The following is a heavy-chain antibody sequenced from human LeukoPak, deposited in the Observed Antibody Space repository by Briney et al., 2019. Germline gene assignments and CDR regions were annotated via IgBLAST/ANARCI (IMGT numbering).Heavy chain of an antibody. CDR2: IYYSGST. CDR3: ARHGGSYYIDY. D-gene: IGHD1-26*01. V-gene: IGHV4-39*01. Sequence: PSETLSLTCTVSGGSISSSSDYWGWIRHPQGKGLEWIGSIYYSGSTYFNPSLKSRVTKSVDTSKNQFSLKLSSVTAADTAVYYCARHGGSYYIDYWGQGTLVTVSS. CDR1: GGSISSSSDY. J-gene: IGHJ4*02.